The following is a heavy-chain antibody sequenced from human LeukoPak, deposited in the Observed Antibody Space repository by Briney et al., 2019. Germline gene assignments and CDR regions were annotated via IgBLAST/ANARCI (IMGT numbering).Heavy chain of an antibody. J-gene: IGHJ4*02. Sequence: GGSLRLSCAASGLSFSNYAVYWVRQAPGRGLEWVSAIGGTGGNIFYTDSVKGRFTISRDNSKNALYLHMNSLRAEDTAIYYCVRDNYSYRLDVWGQGTLVTVSS. CDR2: IGGTGGNI. D-gene: IGHD2-21*01. V-gene: IGHV3-23*01. CDR3: VRDNYSYRLDV. CDR1: GLSFSNYA.